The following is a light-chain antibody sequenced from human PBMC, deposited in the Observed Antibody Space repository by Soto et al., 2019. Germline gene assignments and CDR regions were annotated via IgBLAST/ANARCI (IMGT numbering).Light chain of an antibody. CDR1: QSVSYTY. V-gene: IGKV3-20*01. Sequence: EIVLTQSPGTLSLSPGEIATLSCSASQSVSYTYLAWYQQKPGQAPRLLIYAASTRATGIPDRFSGSGSGTDFTLTISRLEPEDFAVYYCQQYGSSSSFGGGTKVDIK. J-gene: IGKJ4*01. CDR2: AAS. CDR3: QQYGSSSS.